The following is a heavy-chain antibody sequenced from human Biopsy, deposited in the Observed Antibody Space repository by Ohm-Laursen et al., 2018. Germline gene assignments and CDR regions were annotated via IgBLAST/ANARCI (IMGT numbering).Heavy chain of an antibody. Sequence: GTLSLTCPVSGGSISRYYWSWIRQPPGKGLEWIGYIYYSGSANYNPSLKSRVTISVDTSKNQFSLKLTSVTAAGTAVYYCAKHGSGWTGDDAFHIWGQGTMVTVSS. D-gene: IGHD6-19*01. CDR1: GGSISRYY. J-gene: IGHJ3*02. CDR3: AKHGSGWTGDDAFHI. CDR2: IYYSGSA. V-gene: IGHV4-59*08.